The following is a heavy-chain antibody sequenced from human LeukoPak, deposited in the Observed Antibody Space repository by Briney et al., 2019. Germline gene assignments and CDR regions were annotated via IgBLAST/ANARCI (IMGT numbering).Heavy chain of an antibody. J-gene: IGHJ5*02. CDR3: ARDVGYCSGGSCSFWFDP. Sequence: SETLTLTCTVSGVTISSYDWSWIRQPPGKGLEWIGYIYYSGSTNYNPSLKSRVPISVDTSKNQFSLKLSSVTAADTAVYYCARDVGYCSGGSCSFWFDPWGQGTLVTVSS. CDR2: IYYSGST. D-gene: IGHD2-15*01. V-gene: IGHV4-59*01. CDR1: GVTISSYD.